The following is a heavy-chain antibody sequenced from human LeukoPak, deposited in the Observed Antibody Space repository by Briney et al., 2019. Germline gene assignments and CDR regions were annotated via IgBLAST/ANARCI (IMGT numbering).Heavy chain of an antibody. CDR2: IRIGETEI. J-gene: IGHJ4*02. D-gene: IGHD3-22*01. CDR1: GFPFNAYN. CDR3: ARERGEDYDSSGYCSPSRFDY. V-gene: IGHV3-30*02. Sequence: PGRSLRLSCAAPGFPFNAYNIHWISQAPARGLEWVSFIRIGETEIHYADSVKGRFNISRDNSKNTLYLQMNSLRAEDTAVYYCARERGEDYDSSGYCSPSRFDYWGQGTLVTVSS.